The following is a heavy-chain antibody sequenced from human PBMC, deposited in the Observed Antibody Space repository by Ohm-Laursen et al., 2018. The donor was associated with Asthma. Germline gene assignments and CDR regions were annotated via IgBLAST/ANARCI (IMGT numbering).Heavy chain of an antibody. J-gene: IGHJ6*02. CDR3: AVRTTSAGFDV. CDR1: GFTFSSYS. V-gene: IGHV3-48*01. Sequence: SLRLSCTASGFTFSSYSMNWVRQAPGKGLEWVSYITSYSSTTYYADSVKGRFTISRDNAKNSLYLQMNSLRARDTAVYYCAVRTTSAGFDVWGQGTTVTVSS. D-gene: IGHD1-1*01. CDR2: ITSYSSTT.